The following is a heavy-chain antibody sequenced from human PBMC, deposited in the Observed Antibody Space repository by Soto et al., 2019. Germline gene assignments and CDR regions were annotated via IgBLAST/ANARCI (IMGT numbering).Heavy chain of an antibody. CDR1: GYPFTNYY. D-gene: IGHD3-22*01. J-gene: IGHJ5*02. CDR3: ARDLRDYDSSAYYTS. Sequence: ASVKVSCKASGYPFTNYYMHWVRQAPGQGLEWMGIINPSSSGTTYAQKFQGRVTMTTDTSTSTVYMELSSLRSEDTAVYYCARDLRDYDSSAYYTSWGQGTLVTVSS. CDR2: INPSSSGT. V-gene: IGHV1-46*01.